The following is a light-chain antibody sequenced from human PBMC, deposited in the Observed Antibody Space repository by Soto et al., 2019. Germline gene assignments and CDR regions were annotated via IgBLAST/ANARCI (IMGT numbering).Light chain of an antibody. J-gene: IGLJ2*01. CDR2: ENN. CDR1: SSTIGNSD. Sequence: QSVLTQPPSVSAAPGQSVTISCSGSSSTIGNSDISWYQHLPGTAPTLLIYENNKRPSGVPDRFSGSKSGTSATLGITGLQTGDEADYYCGTWDSTLSAGEVFGGGTKLTVL. CDR3: GTWDSTLSAGEV. V-gene: IGLV1-51*02.